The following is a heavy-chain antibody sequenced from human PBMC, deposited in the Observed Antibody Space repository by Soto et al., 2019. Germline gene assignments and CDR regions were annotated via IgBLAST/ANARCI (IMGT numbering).Heavy chain of an antibody. V-gene: IGHV4-39*01. CDR2: IYFDGNT. J-gene: IGHJ4*02. D-gene: IGHD6-6*01. CDR1: GGSITSSSYY. CDR3: VRSSIAPRLFMYPFDY. Sequence: ASETLSLTCTVSGGSITSSSYYWGWIRQPPGKGLECVGNIYFDGNTYYNPSLKSRVTISMDTSKNQVSLRLSSVTAADTAVYYCVRSSIAPRLFMYPFDYWGQGTLVTVS.